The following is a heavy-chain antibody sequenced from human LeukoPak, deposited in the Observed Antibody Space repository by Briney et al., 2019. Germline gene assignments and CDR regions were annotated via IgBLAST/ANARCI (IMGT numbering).Heavy chain of an antibody. CDR3: ARDKGYDSRDPVGY. V-gene: IGHV3-11*01. J-gene: IGHJ4*02. Sequence: GGSLRLSCAASGFTFSDYYMSWIRQAPGKGLEWVSYISSSGSTIYYADSVKGRFTISRDNAKNSLYLLMNSLRAEDTAVYYCARDKGYDSRDPVGYWGQGTLVTVSS. D-gene: IGHD3-22*01. CDR1: GFTFSDYY. CDR2: ISSSGSTI.